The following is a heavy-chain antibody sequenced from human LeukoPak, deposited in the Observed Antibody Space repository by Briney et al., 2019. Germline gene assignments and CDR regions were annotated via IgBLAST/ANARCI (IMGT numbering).Heavy chain of an antibody. J-gene: IGHJ4*02. CDR2: ISGSGGST. D-gene: IGHD1-26*01. V-gene: IGHV3-23*01. CDR1: GFTFSSYA. CDR3: AEDRGSGSYFSAPFDY. Sequence: GGSLRLSCAASGFTFSSYAMSWVRQAPGKGLEWVSAISGSGGSTYYADSVKGRFTISRDNSKNTLYLQMNSLRAEDTAVYYCAEDRGSGSYFSAPFDYWGQGTLVTVSS.